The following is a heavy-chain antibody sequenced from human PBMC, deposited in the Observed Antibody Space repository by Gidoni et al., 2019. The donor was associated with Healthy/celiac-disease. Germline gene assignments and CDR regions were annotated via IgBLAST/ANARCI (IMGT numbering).Heavy chain of an antibody. J-gene: IGHJ4*02. CDR3: ARDPVAGDFSLDY. Sequence: QVQLVESGGGVVQPGRSLRLYCAASGFTFSSYGMHWVRQAPGKGLEWVAVIWYDGSKKYYADSVKGRFTISRDNSKNTLYLQMNSLRAEDTAVYYCARDPVAGDFSLDYWGQGTLVTVSS. V-gene: IGHV3-33*01. CDR2: IWYDGSKK. D-gene: IGHD6-19*01. CDR1: GFTFSSYG.